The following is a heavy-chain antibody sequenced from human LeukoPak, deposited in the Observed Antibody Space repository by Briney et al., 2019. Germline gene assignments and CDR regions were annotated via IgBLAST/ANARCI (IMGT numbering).Heavy chain of an antibody. CDR3: AKDMGGPFELSSGIDY. V-gene: IGHV3-43D*03. J-gene: IGHJ4*02. CDR2: ISWDGGST. D-gene: IGHD3-16*01. Sequence: GGSLRLSCAASGFTFDDYAMDWVRQAPGKGLEWVSLISWDGGSTYYADSVKGRFTISRDNSKNSLYLQMNSLRAEDTALYYCAKDMGGPFELSSGIDYWGQGTLVTVSS. CDR1: GFTFDDYA.